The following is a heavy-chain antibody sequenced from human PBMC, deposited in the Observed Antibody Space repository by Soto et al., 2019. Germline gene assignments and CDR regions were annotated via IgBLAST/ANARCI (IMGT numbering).Heavy chain of an antibody. J-gene: IGHJ4*02. CDR2: IHWNDDN. CDR3: IHRRVNGGMDH. Sequence: QITLKESGPTLVKPTQTLTLTCTFSGFSLSTSGVGVGFVLQPPGKSLEWLAVIHWNDDNHYTSSLKTRLTVTKDITKNQVVFTMTNMDPVDTGTYYCIHRRVNGGMDHWGLGIMVTVSS. V-gene: IGHV2-5*01. CDR1: GFSLSTSGVG.